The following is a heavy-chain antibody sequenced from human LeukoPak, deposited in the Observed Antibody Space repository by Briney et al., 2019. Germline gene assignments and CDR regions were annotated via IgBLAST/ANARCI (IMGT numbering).Heavy chain of an antibody. CDR2: INPRDGNP. D-gene: IGHD1-7*01. J-gene: IGHJ4*02. CDR3: ARAIGTSTGTADN. CDR1: GYTFSSHY. Sequence: ASVKVSCKASGYTFSSHYIHWVRLVPGQGLEWMGLINPRDGNPTYAQRFQGRVTVTRDTSTSTVYMELSSLRSEDTALYYCARAIGTSTGTADNWGQGTLVTVSS. V-gene: IGHV1-46*01.